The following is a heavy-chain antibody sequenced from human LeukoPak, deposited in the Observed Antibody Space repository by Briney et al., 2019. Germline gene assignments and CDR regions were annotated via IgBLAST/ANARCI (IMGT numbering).Heavy chain of an antibody. CDR1: GFTLSSYS. CDR2: ISSSSSYM. D-gene: IGHD1-26*01. CDR3: AKGRGWEASYYYYYMDV. Sequence: GGSLRLSCAASGFTLSSYSMSWVRQAPGKGLEWVSFISSSSSYMYYADSVKGRFTISRDNAKNSLYLQMNSLRAEDTAVYYCAKGRGWEASYYYYYMDVWGKGTTVTISS. J-gene: IGHJ6*03. V-gene: IGHV3-21*01.